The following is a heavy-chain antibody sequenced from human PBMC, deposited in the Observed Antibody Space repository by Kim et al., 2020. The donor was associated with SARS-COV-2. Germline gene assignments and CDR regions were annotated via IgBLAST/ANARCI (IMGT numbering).Heavy chain of an antibody. CDR3: ARRFTDYDSSGYYYYFDY. CDR2: IYPGDSDT. J-gene: IGHJ4*02. D-gene: IGHD3-22*01. Sequence: GESLKISCKGSGYSFTSYWIGWVRQMPGKGLEWMGIIYPGDSDTRYSPSFQGQVTISADKSISTAYLQWSSLKASDTAMYYCARRFTDYDSSGYYYYFDYWGQGTLVTVSS. V-gene: IGHV5-51*01. CDR1: GYSFTSYW.